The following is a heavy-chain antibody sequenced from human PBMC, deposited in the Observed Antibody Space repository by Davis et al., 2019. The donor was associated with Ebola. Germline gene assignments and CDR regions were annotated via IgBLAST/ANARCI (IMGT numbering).Heavy chain of an antibody. D-gene: IGHD5-18*01. CDR2: IYTSGST. CDR3: ARDPVDTAKKGWFDP. CDR1: GGSISSYY. V-gene: IGHV4-4*07. Sequence: PSETLSLTCTVSGGSISSYYWSWIRQPAGKGLEWIGRIYTSGSTNYNPSLKSRVTMSVDTSKTQFSLKLSSVTAADTAVYYCARDPVDTAKKGWFDPWGQGTLVTVSS. J-gene: IGHJ5*02.